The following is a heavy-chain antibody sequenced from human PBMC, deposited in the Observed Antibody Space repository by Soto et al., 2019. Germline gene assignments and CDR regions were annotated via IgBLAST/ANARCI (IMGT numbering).Heavy chain of an antibody. CDR3: ARDQGRSITCQLDY. CDR1: GFTFSTYA. CDR2: ISYDGSNT. V-gene: IGHV3-30-3*01. Sequence: LRLSCAASGFTFSTYAMHWVRQAPVKGLEWVAVISYDGSNTYYADSVKGRFTISRDNMLYLQMNSLRAEDTAVYYCARDQGRSITCQLDYWGQGTLVTVSS. D-gene: IGHD2-2*01. J-gene: IGHJ4*02.